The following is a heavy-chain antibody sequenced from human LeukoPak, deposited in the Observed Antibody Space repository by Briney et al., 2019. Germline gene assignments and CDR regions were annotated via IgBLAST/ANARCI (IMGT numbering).Heavy chain of an antibody. Sequence: ASVKVSCKASGYTFTGYYMHWVRQAPGQGLEWMGRINPNSGGTNYAQKFQGRVTMTRDTSISTAYMELSRLRSEGTAVYYCARGVGATTKLFDYWGQGTLVTVSS. CDR2: INPNSGGT. CDR3: ARGVGATTKLFDY. CDR1: GYTFTGYY. V-gene: IGHV1-2*06. D-gene: IGHD1-26*01. J-gene: IGHJ4*02.